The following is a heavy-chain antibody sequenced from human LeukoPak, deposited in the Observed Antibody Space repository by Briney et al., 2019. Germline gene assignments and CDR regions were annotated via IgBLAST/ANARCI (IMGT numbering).Heavy chain of an antibody. CDR1: GFTFSSYS. Sequence: PGGSVRLSCAASGFTFSSYSMNWVRQAPGKGLEWVSSISSSSHYIYYADSVKGRFTISRDNAKNSLFLQMNSLRAEDTAMYYCAINARLIAAAGYDAFDIWGQGTMVSVSS. D-gene: IGHD6-13*01. J-gene: IGHJ3*02. CDR2: ISSSSHYI. V-gene: IGHV3-21*04. CDR3: AINARLIAAAGYDAFDI.